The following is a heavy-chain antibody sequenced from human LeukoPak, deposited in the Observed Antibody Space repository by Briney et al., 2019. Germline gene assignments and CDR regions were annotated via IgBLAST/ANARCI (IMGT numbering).Heavy chain of an antibody. J-gene: IGHJ3*02. Sequence: GSLRLSCAASGFNFSNYGMHWVRQAPGKGLEWVSVIYSGGSTYYADSVKGRFTISRDNSKNTLYLQMNSLRAEDTAVYYCARAWNGDYAGDAFDIWGQGTMVTVSS. CDR1: GFNFSNYG. V-gene: IGHV3-53*01. D-gene: IGHD4-17*01. CDR3: ARAWNGDYAGDAFDI. CDR2: IYSGGST.